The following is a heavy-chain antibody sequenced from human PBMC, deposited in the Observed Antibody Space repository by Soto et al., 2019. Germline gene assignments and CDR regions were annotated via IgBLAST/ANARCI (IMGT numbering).Heavy chain of an antibody. V-gene: IGHV1-69*13. CDR3: AGDHEATIFGPSYGMDV. J-gene: IGHJ6*02. CDR2: IIPIFGTA. CDR1: GGTFSSYA. Sequence: SVKVSCKASGGTFSSYAISWVRQAPGQGLEWMGGIIPIFGTANYAQKFQGRVTITADESTSTAYMELSSLRSEDTAVYYCAGDHEATIFGPSYGMDVWGQGTTVTVSS. D-gene: IGHD3-3*01.